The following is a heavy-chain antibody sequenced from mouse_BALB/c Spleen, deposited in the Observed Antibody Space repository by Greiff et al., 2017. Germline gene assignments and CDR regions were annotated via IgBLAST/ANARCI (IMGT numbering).Heavy chain of an antibody. Sequence: VQLQQSGPSLVKPSQTLSLTCSVTADSITSGYWNWIRKFPGNKLEYMGYISYSGSTYYNPSLKSRISITRDTSKNQYYLQLNSVTTEDTATYYCARSAILYYVNSWFAYWGQGTLVTVSA. CDR2: ISYSGST. CDR1: ADSITSGY. J-gene: IGHJ3*01. CDR3: ARSAILYYVNSWFAY. V-gene: IGHV3-8*02. D-gene: IGHD2-1*01.